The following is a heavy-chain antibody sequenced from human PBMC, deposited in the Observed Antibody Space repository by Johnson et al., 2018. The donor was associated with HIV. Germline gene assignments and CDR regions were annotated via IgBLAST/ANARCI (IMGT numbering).Heavy chain of an antibody. D-gene: IGHD3-22*01. J-gene: IGHJ3*01. V-gene: IGHV3-9*01. CDR3: SIPYYYDSGGYQ. Sequence: VQLVESGGGLVQPGRSLRLSCAASGFTFDDYAMHWVRQAPGKGLEWVSGLSWNSISIRYADSVKGRFTISRDNAKNSLYLQMNSLRVEDTALYYCSIPYYYDSGGYQWGQGTMVTVSS. CDR1: GFTFDDYA. CDR2: LSWNSISI.